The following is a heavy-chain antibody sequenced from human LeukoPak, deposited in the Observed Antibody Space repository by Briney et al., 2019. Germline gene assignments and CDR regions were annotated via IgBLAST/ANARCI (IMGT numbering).Heavy chain of an antibody. J-gene: IGHJ4*02. CDR3: AKVTVRGVKAPFDY. D-gene: IGHD3-10*01. Sequence: GGSLRLSCAASGLTFRSYAMNWVRQAPGKGLEWVSAISGSGGSTYYADSVKGRFTISRDNSKNTLYLQMNSLRAEDTAVYYCAKVTVRGVKAPFDYWGQGTLVTVSS. CDR2: ISGSGGST. CDR1: GLTFRSYA. V-gene: IGHV3-23*01.